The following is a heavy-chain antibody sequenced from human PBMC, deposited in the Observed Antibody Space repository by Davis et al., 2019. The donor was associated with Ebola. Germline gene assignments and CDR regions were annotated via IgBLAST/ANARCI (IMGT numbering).Heavy chain of an antibody. CDR1: GDSVSSGNGA. J-gene: IGHJ4*02. CDR3: ARGWLRSPGFDY. D-gene: IGHD5-12*01. V-gene: IGHV6-1*01. Sequence: PSETLSLTCAISGDSVSSGNGAWNWIRQSPSGGLEWLGRTYYSSKWYNDYAVSVKSRITINPDTSKNQFSLHLNSVTPEDAAVYFCARGWLRSPGFDYWGQGTLVSVSS. CDR2: TYYSSKWYN.